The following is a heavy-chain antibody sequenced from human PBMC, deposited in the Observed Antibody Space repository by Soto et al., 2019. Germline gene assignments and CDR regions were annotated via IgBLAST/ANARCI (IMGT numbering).Heavy chain of an antibody. J-gene: IGHJ6*02. CDR2: IYYSGST. CDR1: GGSISSGGYY. Sequence: SETLSLTCTVSGGSISSGGYYWSWIRQHPGKGLEWIGYIYYSGSTYYNPSLKSRVTISVDTSKNQFSLKLSSVTAADTAVYYCARDSTVLRYFDRWGMDVWGQGTTVTVSS. D-gene: IGHD3-9*01. CDR3: ARDSTVLRYFDRWGMDV. V-gene: IGHV4-31*03.